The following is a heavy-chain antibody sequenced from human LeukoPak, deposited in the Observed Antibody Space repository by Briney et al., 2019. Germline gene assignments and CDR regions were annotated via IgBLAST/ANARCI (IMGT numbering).Heavy chain of an antibody. Sequence: PSETLSLTCTVSGGSISSYYWSWIRQPAGKGLEWIGRIYTRGSTNYNPSLKSRVTMSVDTSKNQFSLKLSSVTAADTAVYYCARDLSPGSGSYYNLDAFDIWGQGTMVTVSS. CDR1: GGSISSYY. CDR2: IYTRGST. D-gene: IGHD3-10*01. V-gene: IGHV4-4*07. J-gene: IGHJ3*02. CDR3: ARDLSPGSGSYYNLDAFDI.